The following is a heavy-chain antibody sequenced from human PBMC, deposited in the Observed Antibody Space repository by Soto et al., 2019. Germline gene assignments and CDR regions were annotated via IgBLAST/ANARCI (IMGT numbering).Heavy chain of an antibody. Sequence: EVQLLESGRGLVQPGGSLRLSCAASGITISNYPMSWVRQAPGKGLDWVSGISGSGDRTYYADSAKGRFTISKDFSKNSLSLQLDSLRAEDTAVYFCVKDDGGNPSTEPHWGQGTLVTVSS. V-gene: IGHV3-23*01. D-gene: IGHD2-15*01. CDR1: GITISNYP. J-gene: IGHJ4*02. CDR3: VKDDGGNPSTEPH. CDR2: ISGSGDRT.